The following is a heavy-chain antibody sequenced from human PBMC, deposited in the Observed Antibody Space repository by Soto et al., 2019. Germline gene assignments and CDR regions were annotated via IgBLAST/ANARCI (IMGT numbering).Heavy chain of an antibody. V-gene: IGHV3-30-3*01. CDR2: ISYDGSNK. Sequence: QVQLVESGGGVVQPGRSLRLSCAASGFTFSSYAMHWVRQAPGKGLEWVAVISYDGSNKYYADSVKGRFTISRDNSENTLYLQMNSLRAEDTAVYYCARDFHGGSGSPTVYYYYYGMDVWGQGTTVTVSS. CDR3: ARDFHGGSGSPTVYYYYYGMDV. D-gene: IGHD3-10*01. J-gene: IGHJ6*02. CDR1: GFTFSSYA.